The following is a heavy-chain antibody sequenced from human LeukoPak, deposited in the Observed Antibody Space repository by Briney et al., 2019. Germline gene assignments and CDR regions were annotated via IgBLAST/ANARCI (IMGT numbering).Heavy chain of an antibody. J-gene: IGHJ4*02. CDR2: IRYDGSNK. CDR3: AKGETYSSPIDY. D-gene: IGHD6-13*01. V-gene: IGHV3-30*02. Sequence: QTGGSLRLSCAASGFTFSGYGMHWVRQAPGKGLEWVAFIRYDGSNKYYADSVKGRFTISRDNSKNTLYLQMNSLRAEDTAVYYCAKGETYSSPIDYWGQGTLVTVSS. CDR1: GFTFSGYG.